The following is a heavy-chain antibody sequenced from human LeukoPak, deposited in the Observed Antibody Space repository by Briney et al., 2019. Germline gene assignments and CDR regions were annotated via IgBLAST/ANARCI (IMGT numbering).Heavy chain of an antibody. J-gene: IGHJ3*02. Sequence: GGSLRLSCAASGFTFSTYNMNWVRQAPGKGLEWVSVIYSGGSTYYADSVKGRFTISRDNSKNTLYLQMNSLRAEDTAVYYCARAYYYDSSTPTDAFDIWGQGTMVTVSS. CDR1: GFTFSTYN. CDR2: IYSGGST. CDR3: ARAYYYDSSTPTDAFDI. D-gene: IGHD3-22*01. V-gene: IGHV3-53*01.